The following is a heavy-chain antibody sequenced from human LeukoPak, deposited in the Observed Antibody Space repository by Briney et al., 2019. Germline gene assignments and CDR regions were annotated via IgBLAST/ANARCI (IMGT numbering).Heavy chain of an antibody. Sequence: GGSLRLSCAASGFTFSSYWMHWVRQAPGKGLVWVSRINSDGSSTSYADSVKGRFTISRDNAKNTLYLQMNSLRAEDTAVYYCAREASSSWYVYYYYGMDVWGQGTTVTVSS. J-gene: IGHJ6*02. V-gene: IGHV3-74*01. D-gene: IGHD6-13*01. CDR2: INSDGSST. CDR1: GFTFSSYW. CDR3: AREASSSWYVYYYYGMDV.